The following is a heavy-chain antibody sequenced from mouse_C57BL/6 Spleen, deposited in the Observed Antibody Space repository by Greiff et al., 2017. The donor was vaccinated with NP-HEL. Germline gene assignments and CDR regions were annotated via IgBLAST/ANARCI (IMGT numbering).Heavy chain of an antibody. CDR3: ARRTGYYFDY. CDR1: GFTFSDYG. Sequence: DVKLVESGGGLVKPGGSLKLSCAASGFTFSDYGMHWVRQAPEKGLEWVAYISSGSSTIYYADTVKGRFTISRDNAKNTLFLQMTSLRSEDTAMYYCARRTGYYFDYWGQGTTLTVSS. J-gene: IGHJ2*01. CDR2: ISSGSSTI. V-gene: IGHV5-17*01. D-gene: IGHD4-1*01.